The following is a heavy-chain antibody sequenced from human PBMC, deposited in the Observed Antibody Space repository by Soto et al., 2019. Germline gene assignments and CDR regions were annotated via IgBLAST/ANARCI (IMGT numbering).Heavy chain of an antibody. V-gene: IGHV1-2*04. CDR3: ARGHDILTGYYFFDY. Sequence: GASVKVSCKASGYTFTGYYMHWVRQAPGQGLEWMGWINPNSGGTNYAQKFQGWVTMTRDTSISTAYMELSRLRSDDTAVYYCARGHDILTGYYFFDYWGQGTLVTVSS. D-gene: IGHD3-9*01. CDR2: INPNSGGT. CDR1: GYTFTGYY. J-gene: IGHJ4*02.